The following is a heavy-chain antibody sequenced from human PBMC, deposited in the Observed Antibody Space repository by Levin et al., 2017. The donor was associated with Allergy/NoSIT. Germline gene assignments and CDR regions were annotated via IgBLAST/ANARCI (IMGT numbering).Heavy chain of an antibody. Sequence: SQTLSLTCTVSAYSIRSAFYWGWVRQPPGKGLEWIGTIYHTGSTNYNPSLKSRVILSVDTSKNQFSLKLSSVTAADTAVYYCARVDPCSGPTCFTDWFFDLWGRGTLVTVSS. V-gene: IGHV4-38-2*02. J-gene: IGHJ2*01. D-gene: IGHD2-2*02. CDR3: ARVDPCSGPTCFTDWFFDL. CDR2: IYHTGST. CDR1: AYSIRSAFY.